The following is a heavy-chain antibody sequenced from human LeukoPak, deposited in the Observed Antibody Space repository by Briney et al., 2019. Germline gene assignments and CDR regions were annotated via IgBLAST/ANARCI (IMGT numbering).Heavy chain of an antibody. V-gene: IGHV4-61*02. CDR3: ARMGDYVGIYFDY. J-gene: IGHJ4*02. CDR1: GGSISSGSYY. D-gene: IGHD4-17*01. Sequence: SETLSLTCTVSGGSISSGSYYWSWIRQPAGKGLEWIGRIYTSGSTNYNPSLKSRVTISVDTSKNQFSLKLSSVTAADTAVYYCARMGDYVGIYFDYWGQGTLVIVSS. CDR2: IYTSGST.